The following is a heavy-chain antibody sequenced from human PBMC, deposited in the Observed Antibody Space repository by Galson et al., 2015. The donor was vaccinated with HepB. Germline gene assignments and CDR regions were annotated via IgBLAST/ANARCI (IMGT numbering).Heavy chain of an antibody. D-gene: IGHD5-12*01. Sequence: SLRLSCAASGFTFSSYWMSWVRQAPGKGLEWVADIKQDGSDKYYVDSVKGRFTISRDTVKNSLFLQMNSLRAEDTAVYYCARDNIVPTTSGWGFDHWSQGTLVTGSS. CDR1: GFTFSSYW. V-gene: IGHV3-7*03. CDR3: ARDNIVPTTSGWGFDH. J-gene: IGHJ4*02. CDR2: IKQDGSDK.